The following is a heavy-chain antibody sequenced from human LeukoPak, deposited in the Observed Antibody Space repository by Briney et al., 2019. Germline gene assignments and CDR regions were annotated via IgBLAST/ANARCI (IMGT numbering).Heavy chain of an antibody. CDR3: ARDAHDSSGFDY. CDR2: IYYSGST. CDR1: GGSISSGGYY. Sequence: SETLSLTCTVSGGSISSGGYYWSWIRQHPGKGLEWIGYIYYSGSTYYIPSLKSRVTISVDTSKNQFSLKLSSVTAADTAVYYCARDAHDSSGFDYWGQGTLVTVSS. J-gene: IGHJ4*02. V-gene: IGHV4-31*03. D-gene: IGHD3-22*01.